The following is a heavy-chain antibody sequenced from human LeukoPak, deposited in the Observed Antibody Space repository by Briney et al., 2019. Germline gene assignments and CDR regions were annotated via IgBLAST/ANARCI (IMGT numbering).Heavy chain of an antibody. D-gene: IGHD2-8*01. V-gene: IGHV3-21*01. CDR2: IRSSSSYI. J-gene: IGHJ5*02. Sequence: PGGSLRLSCAASGFTFSSYSMNWVRQTPGKGLEWVSSIRSSSSYIYYADSVKGRFTISRDNAKNSLYLQMNSLRAEDTAVYYCAREGYAIWFDPWGQGTLVTVSS. CDR1: GFTFSSYS. CDR3: AREGYAIWFDP.